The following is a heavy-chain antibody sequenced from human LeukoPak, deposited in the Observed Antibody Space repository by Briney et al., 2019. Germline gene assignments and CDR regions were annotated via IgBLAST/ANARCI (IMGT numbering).Heavy chain of an antibody. CDR2: ISAYNGNT. CDR1: GYTFTSYG. V-gene: IGHV1-18*01. D-gene: IGHD1-26*01. Sequence: ASVKVSCKASGYTFTSYGISWVRQAPGQGLEWMGWISAYNGNTNYAQKLQGRVTMTTDTSTSTAYMELRSLRSDDTAVYYCARDAEWELLSSVNWFDPWGQGTLVTVSS. CDR3: ARDAEWELLSSVNWFDP. J-gene: IGHJ5*02.